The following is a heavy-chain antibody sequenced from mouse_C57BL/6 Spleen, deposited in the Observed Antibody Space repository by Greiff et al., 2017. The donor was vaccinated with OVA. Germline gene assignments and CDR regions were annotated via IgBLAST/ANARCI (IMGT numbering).Heavy chain of an antibody. V-gene: IGHV1-59*01. J-gene: IGHJ2*01. Sequence: QVQLQQPGAELVRPGTSVKLSCKASGYTFTSYWMHWVKQRPGQGLEWIGVIDPSDSYTNYNQKFKGKATLTVDTSSSTAYMQLSSLTSEDSAVYYCAETAQATYYFDYWGQGTTLTVSS. CDR3: AETAQATYYFDY. CDR1: GYTFTSYW. CDR2: IDPSDSYT. D-gene: IGHD3-2*02.